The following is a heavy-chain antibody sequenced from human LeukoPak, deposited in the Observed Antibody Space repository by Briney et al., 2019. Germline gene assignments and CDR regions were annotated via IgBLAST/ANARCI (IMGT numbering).Heavy chain of an antibody. Sequence: SETLSLTCTVSGYSISSGYYWGWIRQPPGKGLEWIGSIYHSGSTYYNPSLKSRVTISVDTSKNQFSLKLSSVTAADTAVYYCARDIMITFGGVIVMGAFDIWGQGTMVTVSS. CDR3: ARDIMITFGGVIVMGAFDI. CDR2: IYHSGST. J-gene: IGHJ3*02. V-gene: IGHV4-38-2*02. CDR1: GYSISSGYY. D-gene: IGHD3-16*02.